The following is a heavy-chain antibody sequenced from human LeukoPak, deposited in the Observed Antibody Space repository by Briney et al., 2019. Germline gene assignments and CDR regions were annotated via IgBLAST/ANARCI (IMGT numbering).Heavy chain of an antibody. CDR3: AREGDPVYSSSWYNGPFQH. D-gene: IGHD6-13*01. CDR1: GYTFTSYA. Sequence: ASVKVSCKASGYTFTSYAMNWVRQAPGQGLEWMGWINTNTGNPTYAQGFTGRFVFSLDTSVSTAYLQISSLKAEDTAVYYCAREGDPVYSSSWYNGPFQHWGQGTLVTVSS. CDR2: INTNTGNP. J-gene: IGHJ1*01. V-gene: IGHV7-4-1*02.